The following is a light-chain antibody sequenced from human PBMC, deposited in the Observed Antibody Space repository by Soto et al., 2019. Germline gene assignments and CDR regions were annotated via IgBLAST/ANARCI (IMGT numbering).Light chain of an antibody. Sequence: QSWLTQPAPCSGSPGKSIPISCTGTSIVVGGYNFVSWYQQHPGKAPKLIIYDVSNRPSGVSYRFSGSKSGNTASLTISGLQAEDETDYYCCSYTGRNTHVFGPGTKVTVL. CDR1: SIVVGGYNF. J-gene: IGLJ1*01. CDR3: CSYTGRNTHV. V-gene: IGLV2-14*01. CDR2: DVS.